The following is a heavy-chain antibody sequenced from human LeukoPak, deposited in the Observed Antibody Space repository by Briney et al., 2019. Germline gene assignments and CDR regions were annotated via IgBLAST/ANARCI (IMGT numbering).Heavy chain of an antibody. CDR3: ARVWCSSTNCLNGWFDP. CDR2: IIPILGIA. CDR1: GGTFSSYA. V-gene: IGHV1-69*04. D-gene: IGHD2-2*01. Sequence: SVKVSCKASGGTFSSYAISWVRQAPGQGLEWMGRIIPILGIANYAQKFQGRVTMTRNTSISTAYMELSSLRSEDTAVYYCARVWCSSTNCLNGWFDPWGQGTLVTVSS. J-gene: IGHJ5*02.